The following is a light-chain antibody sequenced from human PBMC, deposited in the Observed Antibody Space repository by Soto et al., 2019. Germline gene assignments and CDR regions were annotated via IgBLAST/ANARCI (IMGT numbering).Light chain of an antibody. CDR1: QRLSASD. J-gene: IGKJ5*01. Sequence: EIVLTQSPGTLSLSPGQRATLSCRASQRLSASDIAWYQQKPGQAPRLLIFDASTRDTGIPARFSASGSGTDFTLTISSLEPEDFAVYYCQLSQQRSDWPPITCGQGTRLEIK. CDR3: QLSQQRSDWPPIT. V-gene: IGKV3D-20*02. CDR2: DAS.